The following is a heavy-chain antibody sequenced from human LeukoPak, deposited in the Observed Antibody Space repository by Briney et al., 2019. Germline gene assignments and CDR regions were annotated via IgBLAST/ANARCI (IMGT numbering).Heavy chain of an antibody. Sequence: GGSLRLSCAASGFTFDDYGMHWVRQAPGKGLEWVSGISWNSGSIGYADSVKGRFTISRDNAKNSLYLQMNSLRAEDTALYYGAKGFSSGWSAGFDYWGQGTLVIVSS. V-gene: IGHV3-9*01. D-gene: IGHD6-19*01. CDR2: ISWNSGSI. CDR3: AKGFSSGWSAGFDY. J-gene: IGHJ4*01. CDR1: GFTFDDYG.